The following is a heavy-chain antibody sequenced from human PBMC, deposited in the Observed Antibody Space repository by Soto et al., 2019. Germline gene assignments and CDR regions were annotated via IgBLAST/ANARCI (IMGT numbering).Heavy chain of an antibody. CDR2: FDPENGER. J-gene: IGHJ6*02. V-gene: IGHV1-24*01. D-gene: IGHD6-19*01. Sequence: ASVKVSCKVSGYTLIELSMHWVRQAPGKGLEWMGRFDPENGERIYAQKFQGRVTMTEDTSTDTAYMELSSLRSEDTAVYYCATDHQWLGDYYSGMDVWGQGTTVTVSS. CDR1: GYTLIELS. CDR3: ATDHQWLGDYYSGMDV.